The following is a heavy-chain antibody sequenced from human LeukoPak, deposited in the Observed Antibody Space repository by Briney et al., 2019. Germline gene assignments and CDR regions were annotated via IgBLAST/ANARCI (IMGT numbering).Heavy chain of an antibody. V-gene: IGHV3-30*18. CDR1: GFTFSSYG. J-gene: IGHJ3*02. D-gene: IGHD4-17*01. CDR3: AKDPSTVTTGVFDI. CDR2: ISYDGTNK. Sequence: PGRSLRLSCAASGFTFSSYGMHWVRQAPGKGLEWVAVISYDGTNKYYADSVKGQFIMSRDNSKNTLYLQMNSLRAEDTAVYYCAKDPSTVTTGVFDIWGQGTMVSVSS.